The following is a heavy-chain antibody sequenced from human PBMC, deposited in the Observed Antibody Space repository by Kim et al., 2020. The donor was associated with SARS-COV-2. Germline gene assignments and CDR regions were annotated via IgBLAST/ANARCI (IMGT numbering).Heavy chain of an antibody. CDR1: GYTFTSHYD. J-gene: IGHJ4*02. D-gene: IGHD7-27*01. V-gene: IGHV1-8*01. CDR2: MNPNTGNT. Sequence: ASVKVSCKASGYTFTSHYDINWVRQATGQGLEWMGWMNPNTGNTGYAQKVQARLTMTRDTSISAAYMELDSLTSDDTAVYYCARSLTGGPIDFWGKGTLV. CDR3: ARSLTGGPIDF.